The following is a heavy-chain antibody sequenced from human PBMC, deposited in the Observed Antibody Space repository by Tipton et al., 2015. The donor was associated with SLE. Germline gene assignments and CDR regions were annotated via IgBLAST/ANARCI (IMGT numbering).Heavy chain of an antibody. J-gene: IGHJ4*02. Sequence: QLVQSGAEVKKPGASVKVSCKASGYTFTSFDINWVRQATGQGLAWMGWMNPNSGNTAYAQKFQGRVTMTRDTSISTSYMELSSLRSEDTAVYSRARESAQFGFAYWGQGTLVTVSS. CDR3: ARESAQFGFAY. D-gene: IGHD3-10*01. CDR2: MNPNSGNT. CDR1: GYTFTSFD. V-gene: IGHV1-8*01.